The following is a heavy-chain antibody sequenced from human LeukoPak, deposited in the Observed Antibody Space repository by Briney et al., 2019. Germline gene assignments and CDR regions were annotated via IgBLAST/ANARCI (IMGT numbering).Heavy chain of an antibody. J-gene: IGHJ4*02. CDR1: GYTFTSYY. V-gene: IGHV1-2*02. CDR3: ARPSRPYYDFWSGYYTDFDY. CDR2: INPNSGGT. Sequence: ASVKVSCKASGYTFTSYYMHWVRQAPGQGLEWMGWINPNSGGTNYAQKFQGRVTMTRDTSISTAYMELSRLRSDDTAVYYCARPSRPYYDFWSGYYTDFDYWGQGTLVTVSS. D-gene: IGHD3-3*01.